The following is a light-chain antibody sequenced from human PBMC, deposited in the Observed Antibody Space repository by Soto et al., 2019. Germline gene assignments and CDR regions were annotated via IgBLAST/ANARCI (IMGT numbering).Light chain of an antibody. V-gene: IGLV2-14*01. CDR2: EVS. J-gene: IGLJ3*02. CDR3: SSYTTTSTLL. Sequence: QSALTQPASVSGSPGQSITISCTGSSSDVGRFNYVAWYQQHPGEAPQLMIHEVSNRPSGVSYRFTGSRSGNTASLTISALQADEESTFYCSSYTTTSTLLFGGGTKVTVL. CDR1: SSDVGRFNY.